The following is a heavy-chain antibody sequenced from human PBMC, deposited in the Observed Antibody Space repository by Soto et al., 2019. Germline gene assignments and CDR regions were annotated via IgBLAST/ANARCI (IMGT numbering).Heavy chain of an antibody. CDR1: GYNFISYW. CDR2: IYPGDSDT. V-gene: IGHV5-51*01. D-gene: IGHD2-2*01. J-gene: IGHJ6*02. Sequence: GESLKISCKGSGYNFISYWIGWVRQMPGKGLEWMGIIYPGDSDTRYSPSFQGQVTISVDKSISTAYLQWSSLKASDTAMYYCASHYCSSATCSKGGTKSSYYYYGMDVWGQGTTVTVSS. CDR3: ASHYCSSATCSKGGTKSSYYYYGMDV.